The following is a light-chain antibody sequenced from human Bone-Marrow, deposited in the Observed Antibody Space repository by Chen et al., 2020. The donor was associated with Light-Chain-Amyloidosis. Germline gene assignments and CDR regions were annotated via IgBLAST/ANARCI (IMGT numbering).Light chain of an antibody. Sequence: SYVLTQPSSGSVAPGQTAKIACGGNNIGSTSVHWYQQTPGQAPILVVYDYSDLPSGIPERLSGSNSGNTATLTISRVEAGDEADYYCQVWDRSSDRPVFGGGTKLTVL. CDR3: QVWDRSSDRPV. V-gene: IGLV3-21*02. CDR1: NIGSTS. CDR2: DYS. J-gene: IGLJ3*02.